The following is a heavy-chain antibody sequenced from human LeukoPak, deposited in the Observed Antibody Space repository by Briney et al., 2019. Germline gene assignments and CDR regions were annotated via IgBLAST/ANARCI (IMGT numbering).Heavy chain of an antibody. CDR3: AKEKIAAAGLFDY. CDR1: GFTFDDYT. CDR2: ISWDGGST. D-gene: IGHD6-13*01. J-gene: IGHJ4*02. V-gene: IGHV3-43*01. Sequence: GGSLRLSCAASGFTFDDYTMHWVRQAPGKGLEWVSLISWDGGSTYYADSVKGRFTISRDNSKNSLYLQMNSLRTEDTALYYCAKEKIAAAGLFDYWGQGTLVTVSS.